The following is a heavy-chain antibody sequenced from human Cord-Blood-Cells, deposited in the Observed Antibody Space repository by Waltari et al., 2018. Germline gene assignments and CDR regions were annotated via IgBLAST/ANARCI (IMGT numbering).Heavy chain of an antibody. J-gene: IGHJ4*02. Sequence: QVQLQASGPGLVTPSETLSLTCAGSGYSLSSGYSLRSIRQPPGKGLDWIGSIYHSGSTYYNPSLKSRVTISVDTSKNQFSLKLSSVTAADTAVYYCARDSTKQTLNYWGQGTLVTVSS. D-gene: IGHD5-12*01. CDR3: ARDSTKQTLNY. V-gene: IGHV4-38-2*02. CDR1: GYSLSSGYS. CDR2: IYHSGST.